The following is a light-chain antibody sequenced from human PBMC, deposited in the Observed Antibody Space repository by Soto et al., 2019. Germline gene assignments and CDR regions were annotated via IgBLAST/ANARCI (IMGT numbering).Light chain of an antibody. J-gene: IGKJ5*01. CDR2: AAS. Sequence: DIQLTQSPSFLSASVGDRVTITCRASQGISSYLAWYQQKPGKAPKLLIYAASTLQSGVPSRFSGSGSGTEFTLTISSPQPEDFATYYCQQLNSYRITFGQGTRLEIK. CDR3: QQLNSYRIT. V-gene: IGKV1-9*01. CDR1: QGISSY.